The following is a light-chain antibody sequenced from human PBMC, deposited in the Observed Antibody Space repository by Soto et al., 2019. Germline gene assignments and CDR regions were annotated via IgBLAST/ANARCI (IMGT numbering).Light chain of an antibody. J-gene: IGKJ4*01. V-gene: IGKV1-9*01. CDR1: QGMSTY. Sequence: DIQLTQSPSFLSASVGDTVTITCRASQGMSTYLAWYQQKPGKVPKLLIRSASTLQSGVPPRFNGGGSGTEFTLTISTLQPDDSGIYYCQQLNGYQLAFGGGTNVEIK. CDR3: QQLNGYQLA. CDR2: SAS.